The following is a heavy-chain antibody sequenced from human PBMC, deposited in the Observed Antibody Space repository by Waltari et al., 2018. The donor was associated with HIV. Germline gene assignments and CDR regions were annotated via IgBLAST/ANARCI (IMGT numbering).Heavy chain of an antibody. V-gene: IGHV3-33*01. J-gene: IGHJ4*02. CDR1: GFTLSSYV. CDR3: ARKYSSSWGAPFDY. D-gene: IGHD6-13*01. CDR2: IWYDGSKK. Sequence: QVQLVESGRGVVKPGRSLRLSCATSGFTLSSYVMHWVRQAPGKGLEWVTVIWYDGSKKYYADSVKGRFTISRDNSKNTLYLQMNSLRIEDTAVYYCARKYSSSWGAPFDYWGQGTLVTVSS.